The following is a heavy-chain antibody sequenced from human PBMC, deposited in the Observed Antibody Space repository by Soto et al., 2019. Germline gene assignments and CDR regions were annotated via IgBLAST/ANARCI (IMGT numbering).Heavy chain of an antibody. CDR2: ISAHTGSS. J-gene: IGHJ3*01. CDR3: ARAFFYHGSDSRRYSFDAFDF. V-gene: IGHV1-18*01. CDR1: GYTFTSSG. D-gene: IGHD3-22*01. Sequence: QVPLVQSGAEVKKPGASVKVSCKASGYTFTSSGMSWVRQAPGQGLEWMGWISAHTGSSEYAQRFQGRVTMTTDRSTSTAYMELRSLRSDDTAVYYCARAFFYHGSDSRRYSFDAFDFWGPGTLVTVSS.